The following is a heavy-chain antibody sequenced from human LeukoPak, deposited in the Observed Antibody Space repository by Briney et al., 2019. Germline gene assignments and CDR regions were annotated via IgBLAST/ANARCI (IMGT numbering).Heavy chain of an antibody. Sequence: TASETLSLTCTVSGGSISSYYLSWLRQPPGKGLEWGGYIYYSGSTNYNPSLKSRITISVDTSKNQFSLKLSSVTAADTAVYYCASLGCSGGSCYWFDPWGQGTLVTVSS. CDR1: GGSISSYY. J-gene: IGHJ5*02. D-gene: IGHD2-15*01. V-gene: IGHV4-59*01. CDR3: ASLGCSGGSCYWFDP. CDR2: IYYSGST.